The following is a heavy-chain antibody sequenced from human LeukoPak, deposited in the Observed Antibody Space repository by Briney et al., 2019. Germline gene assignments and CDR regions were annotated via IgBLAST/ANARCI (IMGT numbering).Heavy chain of an antibody. J-gene: IGHJ5*02. CDR3: ARVVYYDSTPRWFDP. Sequence: PSETLSLICTVSGGSISSYSWSWIRQPPGRGLEWIAYIYYSGSTNYNPSLKSRVTISVDTSKNQFSLKLSSVTAADTAVYYCARVVYYDSTPRWFDPWGQGTLVTVSS. D-gene: IGHD3-22*01. V-gene: IGHV4-59*01. CDR2: IYYSGST. CDR1: GGSISSYS.